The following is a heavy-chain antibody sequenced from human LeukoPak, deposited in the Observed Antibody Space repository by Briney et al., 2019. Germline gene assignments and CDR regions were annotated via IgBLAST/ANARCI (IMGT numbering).Heavy chain of an antibody. Sequence: PGRSLRLSCAAAGFTFSSYAMSWVSHAPGERLGWVSAISGSGGNTYYADSVKGRFTISRDNSENTLYLQVSSLRAEDTAVYYCAKRDRPCSGDCSAPYYFDYWGQGTLVTVSS. CDR2: ISGSGGNT. J-gene: IGHJ4*02. V-gene: IGHV3-23*01. D-gene: IGHD2-21*02. CDR3: AKRDRPCSGDCSAPYYFDY. CDR1: GFTFSSYA.